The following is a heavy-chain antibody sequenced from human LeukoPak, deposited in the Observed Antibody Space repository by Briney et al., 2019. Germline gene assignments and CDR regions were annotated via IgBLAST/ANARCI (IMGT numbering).Heavy chain of an antibody. J-gene: IGHJ6*03. D-gene: IGHD2-2*01. Sequence: GGSLRLSCAASEFTFSNYAMSWVRQAPGKGLEWVPVISGSGGTTYYADSVKGRFTISRDNSKNTLYLQMNSLRAEDTAVYYCAKPPRYCSSTSCVYYYYYMDVWGKGTTVTVSS. CDR1: EFTFSNYA. CDR2: ISGSGGTT. CDR3: AKPPRYCSSTSCVYYYYYMDV. V-gene: IGHV3-23*01.